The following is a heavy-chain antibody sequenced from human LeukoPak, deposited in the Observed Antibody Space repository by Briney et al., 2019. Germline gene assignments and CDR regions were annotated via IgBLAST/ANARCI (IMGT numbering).Heavy chain of an antibody. D-gene: IGHD3-22*01. J-gene: IGHJ4*02. CDR3: ARGYYEYSFDY. CDR2: INWNGGST. Sequence: GGSLRLSCAASGFTFDDYGMGWVRQAPGKGLEWVSGINWNGGSTGYADSVKGRFTISRDNAKNSLYLQMNSLRAEDTALYYCARGYYEYSFDYWGQGTLVTVSS. CDR1: GFTFDDYG. V-gene: IGHV3-20*04.